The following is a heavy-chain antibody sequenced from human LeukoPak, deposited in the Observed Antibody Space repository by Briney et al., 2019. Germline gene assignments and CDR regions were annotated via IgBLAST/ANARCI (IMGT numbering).Heavy chain of an antibody. J-gene: IGHJ4*02. Sequence: ASVKVSCKASGYTFTGYYMHWERQAPGQGLEWMGWINPNSGGTNYAQKFQGRVTMTRDTSISTAYMELSRLRSDDTAVYYCARSGDPETSGSYSVCDYWGQGTLVTVSS. CDR2: INPNSGGT. CDR3: ARSGDPETSGSYSVCDY. D-gene: IGHD1-26*01. V-gene: IGHV1-2*02. CDR1: GYTFTGYY.